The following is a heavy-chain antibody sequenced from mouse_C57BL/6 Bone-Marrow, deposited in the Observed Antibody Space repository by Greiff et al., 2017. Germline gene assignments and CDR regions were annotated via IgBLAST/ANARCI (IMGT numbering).Heavy chain of an antibody. J-gene: IGHJ4*01. CDR3: ARESYSNYYSIDN. V-gene: IGHV1-52*01. CDR2: IDPSDSET. Sequence: QVQLQQPGAELVRPGSSVKLSCKASGYTFTSYWMHWVKQRPIQGLEWIGNIDPSDSETHYNQKFKDKATLTVDKSSSTAYMQLSSLTSEDSAVDYCARESYSNYYSIDNWGQGTSVTVSS. D-gene: IGHD2-5*01. CDR1: GYTFTSYW.